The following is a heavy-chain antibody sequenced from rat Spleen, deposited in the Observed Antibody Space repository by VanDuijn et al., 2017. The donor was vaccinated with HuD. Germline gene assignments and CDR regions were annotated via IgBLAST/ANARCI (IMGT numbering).Heavy chain of an antibody. V-gene: IGHV5-29*01. CDR1: GFTFSNYG. CDR3: AVSNYGY. CDR2: ISYDGSST. Sequence: EVQLVESGGGLVQPGRSLKLSCAASGFTFSNYGMAWVRQAPTKGLEWVATISYDGSSTYYRDSVKGRFTISRDNAKSTLYLQMDSLRSEDTATYYCAVSNYGYWGQGVMVTVSS. J-gene: IGHJ2*01. D-gene: IGHD1-11*01.